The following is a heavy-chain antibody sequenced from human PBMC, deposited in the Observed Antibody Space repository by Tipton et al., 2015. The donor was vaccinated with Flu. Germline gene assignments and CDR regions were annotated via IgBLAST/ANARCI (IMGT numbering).Heavy chain of an antibody. CDR1: GGSISSYY. D-gene: IGHD3-3*01. Sequence: TLSLTCTVSGGSISSYYWSWIRQPPGKGLEWIGSIYYSGSTYYNPSPKSRVTISVDTSKNQFSLKLSSVTAADTAVYYCARRGFNMGFLEWLYPFDPWGQGTLVTVSS. CDR3: ARRGFNMGFLEWLYPFDP. J-gene: IGHJ5*02. V-gene: IGHV4-59*05. CDR2: IYYSGST.